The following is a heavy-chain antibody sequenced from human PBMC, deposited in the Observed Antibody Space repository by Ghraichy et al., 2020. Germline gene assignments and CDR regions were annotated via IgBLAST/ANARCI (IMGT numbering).Heavy chain of an antibody. CDR1: GFTFSDYY. CDR3: ARGATLYYYGMDV. Sequence: LSLTCAASGFTFSDYYMSWIRQAPGKGLEWVSYISTSGSTIYYADSVKGRFTISRDNAKNSLYLQMNSLRAEDTAVYYCARGATLYYYGMDVWGQGTTVTVSS. CDR2: ISTSGSTI. V-gene: IGHV3-11*01. J-gene: IGHJ6*02. D-gene: IGHD2-15*01.